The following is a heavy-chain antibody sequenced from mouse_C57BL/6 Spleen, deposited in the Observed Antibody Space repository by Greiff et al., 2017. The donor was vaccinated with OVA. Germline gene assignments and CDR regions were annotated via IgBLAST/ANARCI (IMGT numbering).Heavy chain of an antibody. CDR2: IWSDGST. CDR1: GFSLTSYG. V-gene: IGHV2-6-1*01. Sequence: VKLQESGPGLVAPSQSLSITCTVSGFSLTSYGVHWVRQPPGKGLEWLVVIWSDGSTTYNSALKSRLSISKDNSKSQVFLKMNSLQTDDTAMYYCARHASYDYDSWFAYWGQGTLVTVSA. CDR3: ARHASYDYDSWFAY. J-gene: IGHJ3*01. D-gene: IGHD2-4*01.